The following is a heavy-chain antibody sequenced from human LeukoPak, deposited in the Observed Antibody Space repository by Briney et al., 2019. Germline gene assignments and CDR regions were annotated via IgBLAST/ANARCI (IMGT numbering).Heavy chain of an antibody. D-gene: IGHD2-15*01. CDR3: ARGGYCSGGSCLRSRNAFDI. Sequence: ASVKVSCKASGYTVTSYDINWVRQATGQGLEGMGWMNPNSGNTGYAQKFQGRVTMTRNTTISTAYMELSRLRSEDTAVYYCARGGYCSGGSCLRSRNAFDIWGQGTMVTVSS. V-gene: IGHV1-8*01. CDR1: GYTVTSYD. CDR2: MNPNSGNT. J-gene: IGHJ3*02.